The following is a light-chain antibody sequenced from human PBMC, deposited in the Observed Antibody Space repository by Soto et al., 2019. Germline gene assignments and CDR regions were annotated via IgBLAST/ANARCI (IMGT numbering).Light chain of an antibody. CDR1: QSISIT. Sequence: EIVLTQSPATLSLSPGERATLSCRASQSISITLSWYQQKPGQAPILPVADASDRATGIRARFSGSGSVTDFTLTISRLEHEDFAVYYRQHSSNWATFGQGTKVDIK. CDR2: DAS. J-gene: IGKJ2*01. CDR3: QHSSNWAT. V-gene: IGKV3-11*01.